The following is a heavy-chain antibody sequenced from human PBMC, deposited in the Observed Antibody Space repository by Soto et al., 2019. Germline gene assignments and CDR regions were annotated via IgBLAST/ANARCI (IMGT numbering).Heavy chain of an antibody. Sequence: EVQLAESGGGLAQPGGYLRLPCAASGFTLSGYAMDWVRQAPGKGLEYVSGISSSGVGTYYANSVQGRFTISRDNSKNTVYLQMGSLRPEAMAVYYCARRARPDFYYMDVWGKGTTVTVSS. V-gene: IGHV3-64*01. J-gene: IGHJ6*03. CDR1: GFTLSGYA. CDR2: ISSSGVGT. D-gene: IGHD6-6*01. CDR3: ARRARPDFYYMDV.